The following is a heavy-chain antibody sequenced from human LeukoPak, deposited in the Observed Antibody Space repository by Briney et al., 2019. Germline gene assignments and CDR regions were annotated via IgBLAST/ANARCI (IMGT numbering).Heavy chain of an antibody. CDR3: ARSRTEGLMDV. CDR1: GYTFTSYG. J-gene: IGHJ6*02. CDR2: INPNSGGT. D-gene: IGHD1-14*01. V-gene: IGHV1-2*06. Sequence: GASVTVSCKASGYTFTSYGISWVRQAPGQGLEWMGRINPNSGGTNYAQKFQGRVTMTRDTSISTAYMELSRLRSDDTAVYYCARSRTEGLMDVWGQGTTVTVSS.